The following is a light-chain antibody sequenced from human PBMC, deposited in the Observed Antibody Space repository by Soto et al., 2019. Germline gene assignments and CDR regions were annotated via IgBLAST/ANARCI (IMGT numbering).Light chain of an antibody. CDR3: QQYNNWPRT. CDR2: GAS. V-gene: IGKV3-15*01. J-gene: IGKJ1*01. CDR1: QSVGDN. Sequence: ILMTQSPATLSVSPGERATLSCRASQSVGDNSAWYQQKPGQAPRLLIYGASTRATGIPARFSGSGSGTEFTLTISSLQSEDFAVYYCQQYNNWPRTFGQGTKVDI.